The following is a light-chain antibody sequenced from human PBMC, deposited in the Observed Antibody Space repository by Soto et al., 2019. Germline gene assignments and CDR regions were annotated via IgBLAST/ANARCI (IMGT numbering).Light chain of an antibody. J-gene: IGKJ3*01. CDR2: AAS. V-gene: IGKV1-27*01. CDR3: QKYNSAPM. Sequence: DIQMTQSPSSLSASVGDRVTITCRASQGISNYLAWYQQKPGKVPKLLIYAASTLQSGVPSRFSGSGSGTDFTLTISSLQPEDVATYYCQKYNSAPMFGPGTKVDIK. CDR1: QGISNY.